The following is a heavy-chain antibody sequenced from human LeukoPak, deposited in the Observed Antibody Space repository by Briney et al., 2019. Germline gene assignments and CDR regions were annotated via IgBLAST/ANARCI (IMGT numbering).Heavy chain of an antibody. Sequence: GGSLILSCAASGFTFSSYAMRWVRQAPGKGLEWVSAISDSGGSTYYADSVKGRFTISRDNSKNTLYLQMNSLRAEDTAVYYCAKATQRYSSSSEFDYWGQGTLVSVS. CDR2: ISDSGGST. V-gene: IGHV3-23*01. CDR3: AKATQRYSSSSEFDY. D-gene: IGHD6-6*01. CDR1: GFTFSSYA. J-gene: IGHJ4*02.